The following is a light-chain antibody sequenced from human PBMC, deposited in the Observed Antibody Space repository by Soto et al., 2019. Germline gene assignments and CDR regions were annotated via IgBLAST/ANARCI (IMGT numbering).Light chain of an antibody. CDR2: WAS. J-gene: IGKJ1*01. CDR3: QQYYSIPWT. CDR1: QSVLFSSNNNNR. V-gene: IGKV4-1*01. Sequence: DIVMTQSPDSLAVSLGERATINCKSSQSVLFSSNNNNRLAWYQQKPGQPPKLLIYWASTREFGVPDRFSGSGSGTDFTLTINNLQAEDVAVYYCQQYYSIPWTFGQGTKVEIK.